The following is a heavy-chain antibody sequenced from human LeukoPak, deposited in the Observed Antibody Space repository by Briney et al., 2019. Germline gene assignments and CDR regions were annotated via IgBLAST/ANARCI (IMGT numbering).Heavy chain of an antibody. D-gene: IGHD6-19*01. V-gene: IGHV4-34*01. CDR1: GGSFSGYY. Sequence: SETLSLTCAVSGGSFSGYYWSWIRQPPGKGLEWIGEINHSGSTNYNPSLKSRVTISVDTSKNQFSLKLSSVTAADTAVYYCARVGEAVAGPIDYWGQGTLVTVSS. CDR2: INHSGST. CDR3: ARVGEAVAGPIDY. J-gene: IGHJ4*02.